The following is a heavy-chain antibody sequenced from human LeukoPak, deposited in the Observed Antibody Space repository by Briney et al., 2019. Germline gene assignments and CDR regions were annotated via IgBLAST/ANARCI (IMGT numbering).Heavy chain of an antibody. CDR2: TNPSTGGT. D-gene: IGHD2-2*01. Sequence: ASVKVSCKTSGYTFTGSYLHWVRQVPGQGLEWMGWTNPSTGGTKSAQQFEGRVTMTRDTSNTAGYLELRSLRLDDTATYYCARGGAFCSITTCHEFDHWGQGTLVIVSS. CDR3: ARGGAFCSITTCHEFDH. V-gene: IGHV1-2*02. CDR1: GYTFTGSY. J-gene: IGHJ4*02.